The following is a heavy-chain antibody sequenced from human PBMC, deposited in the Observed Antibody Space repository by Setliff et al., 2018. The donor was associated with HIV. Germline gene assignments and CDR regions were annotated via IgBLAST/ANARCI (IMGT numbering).Heavy chain of an antibody. V-gene: IGHV1-18*04. CDR3: ARDSSFNMDV. J-gene: IGHJ6*03. CDR1: GYTFTGYF. CDR2: ISEYNGDT. Sequence: ASVKVSCKASGYTFTGYFIHWVRQAPGQGLEWMGWISEYNGDTKYAQKLQGRVTMTKDTSTSTAYMELRSLRSDDTAVYYCARDSSFNMDVWGKGTTVTVSS.